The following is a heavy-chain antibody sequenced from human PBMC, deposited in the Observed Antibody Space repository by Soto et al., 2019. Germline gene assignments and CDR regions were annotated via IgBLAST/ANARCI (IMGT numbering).Heavy chain of an antibody. CDR2: TYYRSKWYN. J-gene: IGHJ4*02. CDR1: GDSVSSSSPA. Sequence: PSQTLSITCAISGDSVSSSSPAWNGIRQSPSRGLEWLGRTYYRSKWYNDYAVSVKSRIIINPDTSKNQFSLQLNSVTPEDTAVYYCARDWHGNYFDYWGQGTLVTVSS. D-gene: IGHD1-26*01. CDR3: ARDWHGNYFDY. V-gene: IGHV6-1*01.